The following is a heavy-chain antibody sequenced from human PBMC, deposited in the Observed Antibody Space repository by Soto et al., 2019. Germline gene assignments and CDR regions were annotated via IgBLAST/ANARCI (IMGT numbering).Heavy chain of an antibody. CDR1: GGSISSSYY. CDR2: IYYSGST. J-gene: IGHJ6*03. Sequence: PSETLSLTCTVSGGSISSSYYWSWIRQPPGKGLEWIGYIYYSGSTNYNPSLKSRVTISVDTSKNQFSLKLSSVTAADTAVYYCARVYSGYGGYYYMDVWGKGTTVTVSS. V-gene: IGHV4-61*01. D-gene: IGHD5-12*01. CDR3: ARVYSGYGGYYYMDV.